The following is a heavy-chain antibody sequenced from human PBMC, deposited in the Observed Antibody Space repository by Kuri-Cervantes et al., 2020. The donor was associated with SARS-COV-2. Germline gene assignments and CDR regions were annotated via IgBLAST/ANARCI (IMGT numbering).Heavy chain of an antibody. CDR2: IAGSLT. CDR1: TLTFNTYN. D-gene: IGHD6-6*01. CDR3: ARESSSSTYAFDI. Sequence: GGSLRLSCAASTLTFNTYNMNWVRQAPGKGLEWVSSIAGSLTYYADSVKGRFTISRDNAKNSLYLQMNSLRAEDTALYYCARESSSSTYAFDIWGQGKMVTGSS. J-gene: IGHJ3*02. V-gene: IGHV3-21*01.